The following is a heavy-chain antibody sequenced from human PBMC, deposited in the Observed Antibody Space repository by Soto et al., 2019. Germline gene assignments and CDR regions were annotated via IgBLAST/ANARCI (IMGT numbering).Heavy chain of an antibody. V-gene: IGHV1-46*01. CDR2: INPSGGST. D-gene: IGHD1-1*01. CDR3: ARVSYNVVY. CDR1: GYTFTSYY. Sequence: GASVKVSCKASGYTFTSYYIHLVRQAPGQGLEWMGIINPSGGSTSYAQKFQGRVTMTRDTSTSTAYMELSSLRSEDTAVYYCARVSYNVVYWGQGTLVTVSS. J-gene: IGHJ4*02.